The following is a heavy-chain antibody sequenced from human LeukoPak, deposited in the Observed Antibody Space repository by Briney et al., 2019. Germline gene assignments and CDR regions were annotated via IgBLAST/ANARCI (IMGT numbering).Heavy chain of an antibody. CDR2: IYYSGST. J-gene: IGHJ4*02. CDR3: ASSSSSSAGVDY. Sequence: PSETLSLTCTVSGGSISSSSYYWGWIRQPPGKGLEWIGSIYYSGSTYYNPSLKSRVTISVDTSKNQFSLKLSSVTAADTAVYYCASSSSSSAGVDYWGQGTLVTVSS. D-gene: IGHD6-6*01. CDR1: GGSISSSSYY. V-gene: IGHV4-39*01.